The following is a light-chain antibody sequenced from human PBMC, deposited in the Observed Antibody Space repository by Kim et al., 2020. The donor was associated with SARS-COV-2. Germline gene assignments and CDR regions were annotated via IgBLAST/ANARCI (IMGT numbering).Light chain of an antibody. J-gene: IGKJ1*01. CDR3: QQSYSTPQT. V-gene: IGKV1-39*01. CDR2: AAS. CDR1: QSISSY. Sequence: DIQMTQSPSSLSASVGNRITITCRASQSISSYLNWYQQKPGKAPNLLIYAASSLESGVPSRFSGSGSGTDFTLTISSLQAEDFATYFCQQSYSTPQTFGQGTKVDIK.